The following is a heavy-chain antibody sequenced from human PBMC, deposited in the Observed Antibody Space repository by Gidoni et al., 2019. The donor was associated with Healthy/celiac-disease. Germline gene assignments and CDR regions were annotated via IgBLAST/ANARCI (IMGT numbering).Heavy chain of an antibody. CDR3: ARVVRGSNAPSDYYYGMDV. CDR1: GGTFSSYA. Sequence: QVQLVQSGAEVKKPGSSWKVSCKASGGTFSSYAIFGTANYAQKFQGRVTITADESTSTAYMELSSLRSEDTAVYYCARVVRGSNAPSDYYYGMDVWGQGTTGTVSS. J-gene: IGHJ6*02. D-gene: IGHD3-10*01. CDR2: FGTA. V-gene: IGHV1-69*01.